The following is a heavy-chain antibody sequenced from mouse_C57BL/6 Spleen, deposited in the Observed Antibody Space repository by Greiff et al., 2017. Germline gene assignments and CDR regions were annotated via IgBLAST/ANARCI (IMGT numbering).Heavy chain of an antibody. CDR2: ISSGSSTI. CDR1: GFTFSDYG. V-gene: IGHV5-17*01. CDR3: ARPTGAYFDY. J-gene: IGHJ2*01. D-gene: IGHD4-1*02. Sequence: EVKLVESGGGLVKPGGSLKLSCAASGFTFSDYGMHWVRQAPEKGLEWVAYISSGSSTIYYAGTVKGRFTISRDNAKNTLFLQMTSLRSEDTAMYYCARPTGAYFDYWGQGTTLTVSS.